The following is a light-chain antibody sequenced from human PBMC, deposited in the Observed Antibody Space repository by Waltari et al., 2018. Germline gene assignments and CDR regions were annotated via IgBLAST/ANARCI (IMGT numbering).Light chain of an antibody. V-gene: IGKV3-20*01. CDR2: DAS. J-gene: IGKJ1*01. Sequence: EIMLTQSPGTLSLSPGERATLSCRASQSISRYLAWYQQKPGQAPRILIYDASSRATGIPDRFSGSGSGTDFSLTISRLEPEDFAVYYCQKYGSLPATFGQGTKVEIK. CDR1: QSISRY. CDR3: QKYGSLPAT.